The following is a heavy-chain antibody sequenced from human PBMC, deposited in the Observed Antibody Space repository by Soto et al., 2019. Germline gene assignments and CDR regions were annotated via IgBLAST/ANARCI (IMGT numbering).Heavy chain of an antibody. D-gene: IGHD2-15*01. CDR1: GFTFTSSA. Sequence: SVKVSCKASGFTFTSSAVQLVRQARGQRLEWIGWIVVGSGNTNYAQKFQERVTITRDMSTSTAYMELSSLRSEDTAVYYCAASPYCSGGSCYGYYGMDVWGQGTTVTV. J-gene: IGHJ6*02. CDR3: AASPYCSGGSCYGYYGMDV. V-gene: IGHV1-58*01. CDR2: IVVGSGNT.